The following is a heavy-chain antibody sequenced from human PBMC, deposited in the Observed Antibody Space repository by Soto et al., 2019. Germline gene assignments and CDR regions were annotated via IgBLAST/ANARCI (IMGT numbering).Heavy chain of an antibody. CDR2: MSGTGGST. CDR1: GFTFSSYA. Sequence: EVQLLESGGGLVQPGRSLRLSCAASGFTFSSYAMNWVRQAPGKGLEWVSAMSGTGGSTYYADSVKGRFTISRDNSKNTQYLQMNSLRVEDTAVFYCAKAGFSSGWSPSYFDYWGQGTLVTVYS. CDR3: AKAGFSSGWSPSYFDY. J-gene: IGHJ4*02. V-gene: IGHV3-23*01. D-gene: IGHD6-19*01.